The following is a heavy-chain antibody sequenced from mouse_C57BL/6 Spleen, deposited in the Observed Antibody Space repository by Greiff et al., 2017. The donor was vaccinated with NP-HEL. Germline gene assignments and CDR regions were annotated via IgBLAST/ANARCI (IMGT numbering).Heavy chain of an antibody. J-gene: IGHJ4*01. CDR3: ARSTIYYDYGDAMDY. D-gene: IGHD2-4*01. Sequence: QVQLKESGAELARPGASVKLSCKASGYTFTSYGISWVKQRTGQGLEWIGEIYPRSGNTYYNEKFKGKATLTADKSSSTAYMELRSLTSEDSAVYFCARSTIYYDYGDAMDYWGQGTSVTVSS. CDR2: IYPRSGNT. V-gene: IGHV1-81*01. CDR1: GYTFTSYG.